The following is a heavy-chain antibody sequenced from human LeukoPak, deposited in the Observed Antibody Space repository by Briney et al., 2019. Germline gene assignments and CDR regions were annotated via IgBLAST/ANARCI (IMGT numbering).Heavy chain of an antibody. CDR3: ARATQRYCSGTTCFPYWFDT. V-gene: IGHV4-31*03. D-gene: IGHD2-2*01. CDR1: GSSVSSDEYY. CDR2: VYYSGSS. J-gene: IGHJ5*02. Sequence: SQTLSLTCSVSGSSVSSDEYYWSWVRQHPGKGLEWIGYVYYSGSSYYSRSLKSRVTISLDTSKNQFSLMLSSVTAADTAVYFCARATQRYCSGTTCFPYWFDTWGQGTLATVSS.